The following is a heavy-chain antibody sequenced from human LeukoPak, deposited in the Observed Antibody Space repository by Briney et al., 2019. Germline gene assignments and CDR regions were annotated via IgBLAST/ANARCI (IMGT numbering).Heavy chain of an antibody. J-gene: IGHJ6*02. CDR3: ARVYCSSTSCTLYGMDV. D-gene: IGHD2-2*01. V-gene: IGHV3-30-3*01. Sequence: GRSLRLSCAASGFTFSSYAMHWVRQAPGKGLEWVAVISYDGSNKYYADSVKGRFTISRDNSKDTLHLQMNSLRAEDTAVYYCARVYCSSTSCTLYGMDVWGQGTTVTVSS. CDR2: ISYDGSNK. CDR1: GFTFSSYA.